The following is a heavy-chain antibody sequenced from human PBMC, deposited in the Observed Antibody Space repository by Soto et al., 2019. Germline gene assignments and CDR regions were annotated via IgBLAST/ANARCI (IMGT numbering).Heavy chain of an antibody. J-gene: IGHJ4*02. CDR3: ARLTLPAVCFDY. Sequence: SETLSLTCTVPGGSISSSSYYWGWIRQPPGKGLEWIGSIYYSGSTYYNPSLKSRVTISVDTSKNQFSLKLSSVTAADTAVYYCARLTLPAVCFDYWGQGTLVTVSS. D-gene: IGHD1-20*01. CDR2: IYYSGST. CDR1: GGSISSSSYY. V-gene: IGHV4-39*01.